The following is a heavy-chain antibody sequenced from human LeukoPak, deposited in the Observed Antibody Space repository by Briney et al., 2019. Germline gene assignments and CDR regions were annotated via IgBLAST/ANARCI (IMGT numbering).Heavy chain of an antibody. CDR1: GGSISSSSYY. V-gene: IGHV4-39*01. Sequence: SETLSLTCTVSGGSISSSSYYWGWIRQPPGKGLEWIGSIYYSGSTYYNPPLKSRVTISVDTSKNQFSLKLSSVTAADTAVYYCARQIPSWQWHHYYYYYMDVWGKGTTVTVSS. CDR3: ARQIPSWQWHHYYYYYMDV. CDR2: IYYSGST. J-gene: IGHJ6*03. D-gene: IGHD6-19*01.